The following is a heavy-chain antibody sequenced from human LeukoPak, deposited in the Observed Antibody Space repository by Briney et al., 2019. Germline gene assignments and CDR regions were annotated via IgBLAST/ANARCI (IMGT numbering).Heavy chain of an antibody. D-gene: IGHD2-15*01. V-gene: IGHV3-64*05. CDR3: VRGYSFGPYGMDV. J-gene: IGHJ6*02. CDR2: ISDSGGST. CDR1: GFPFSSYA. Sequence: PGGSLRLSCSASGFPFSSYAMHWVRQAPGKGLEYVSAISDSGGSTYYADSVKGRFTIPRDNSKNTLYFQMSSLRAEDTAVYFCVRGYSFGPYGMDVWGQGTTVTVSS.